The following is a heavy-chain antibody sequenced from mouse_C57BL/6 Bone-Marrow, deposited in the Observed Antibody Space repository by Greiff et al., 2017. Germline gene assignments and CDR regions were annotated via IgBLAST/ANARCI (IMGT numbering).Heavy chain of an antibody. J-gene: IGHJ3*01. V-gene: IGHV1-19*01. CDR1: GYTFTDYY. CDR2: INPYNGGT. D-gene: IGHD2-3*01. CDR3: ARETYDGSFAY. Sequence: EVKLVESGPVLVKPGASVKMSCKASGYTFTDYYMNWVKQSHGKSLEWIGVINPYNGGTSYNQKFKGKATLTVDKSSSTAYMVLNSLTSEDSAVYYCARETYDGSFAYWGQGTLVTVSA.